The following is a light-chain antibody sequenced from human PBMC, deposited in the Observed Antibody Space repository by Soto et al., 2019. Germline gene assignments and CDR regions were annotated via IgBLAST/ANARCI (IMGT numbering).Light chain of an antibody. J-gene: IGLJ2*01. CDR3: SSYTTSTSFIL. Sequence: QSALTQPASVSGSPGQSITISCTGTSSDIGNYDFVSWYQQVPGTAPKAMIYEVSSRPSGVSNRLSGSKSGNKASLTISGLPAEYEDYYYCSSYTTSTSFILFGGGTKLTVL. CDR2: EVS. CDR1: SSDIGNYDF. V-gene: IGLV2-14*01.